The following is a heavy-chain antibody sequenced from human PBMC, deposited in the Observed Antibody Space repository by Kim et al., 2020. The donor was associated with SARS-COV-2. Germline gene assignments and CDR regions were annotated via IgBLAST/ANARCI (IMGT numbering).Heavy chain of an antibody. CDR3: ARVEPLEWDDYGDFDP. CDR2: INAGNGNT. Sequence: ASVKVSCKASGYTFTSYAMHWVRQAPGQRLEWMGWINAGNGNTKYSQKFQGRVTITRDTSASTAYMELSSLRSEDTAVYYCARVEPLEWDDYGDFDPWGQGTLVTVSS. D-gene: IGHD4-17*01. V-gene: IGHV1-3*01. J-gene: IGHJ5*02. CDR1: GYTFTSYA.